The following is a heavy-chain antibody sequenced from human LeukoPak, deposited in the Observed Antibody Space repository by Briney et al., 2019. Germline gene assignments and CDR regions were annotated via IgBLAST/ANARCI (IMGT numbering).Heavy chain of an antibody. CDR3: ARSVSGGLECDS. J-gene: IGHJ4*02. D-gene: IGHD3-16*01. CDR1: GVSFSGHY. Sequence: PSETLSLTCAVYGVSFSGHYWTWIRQPPGKGLEGIGEINHSGITNYNPYLKSRVTLSVDTSKNPLSLELRSVTAADTAVYYCARSVSGGLECDSWAQGSLVTVSS. CDR2: INHSGIT. V-gene: IGHV4-34*01.